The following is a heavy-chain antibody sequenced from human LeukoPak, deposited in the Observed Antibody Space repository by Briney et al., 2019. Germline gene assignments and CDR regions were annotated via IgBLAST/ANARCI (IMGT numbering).Heavy chain of an antibody. J-gene: IGHJ4*02. D-gene: IGHD6-13*01. V-gene: IGHV3-21*01. Sequence: GGSLRLSCAASGFSFSTYSMNWVRQAPGKGLEWVSSITSSGSYIYYADSVKGRFTISRDNAKNSLYLQMNSLRAEDTAVYYCARGSRIAAVTYYFDYWGQGTLVTVSS. CDR3: ARGSRIAAVTYYFDY. CDR1: GFSFSTYS. CDR2: ITSSGSYI.